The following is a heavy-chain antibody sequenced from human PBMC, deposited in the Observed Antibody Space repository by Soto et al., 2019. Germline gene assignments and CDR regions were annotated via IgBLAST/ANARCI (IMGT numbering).Heavy chain of an antibody. J-gene: IGHJ4*02. Sequence: EVQLVESGGGLVKPGGSLRLSCAASGFTFSSYTMNWVRQAPGKGLEWVSSISRSSSYIYFADSVKGRSTISRYNAKNTLYLQMNRLRAEDTAVYYCGAATGAYWGQGSLVSVSS. CDR2: ISRSSSYI. CDR1: GFTFSSYT. CDR3: GAATGAY. V-gene: IGHV3-21*01. D-gene: IGHD2-15*01.